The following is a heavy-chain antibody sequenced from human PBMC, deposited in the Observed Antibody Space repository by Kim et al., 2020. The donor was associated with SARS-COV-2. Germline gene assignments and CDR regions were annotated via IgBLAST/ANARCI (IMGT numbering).Heavy chain of an antibody. J-gene: IGHJ3*02. Sequence: GGSLRLSCAASGFTFSSYGMHWVRQAPGKGLEWVAVISYDGSNKYYADSVKGRFTISRDNSKNTLYLQMNSLRAEDTAVYYCASYYDSSGYSTEVDAFDIWGQGTMVTVSS. V-gene: IGHV3-30*03. D-gene: IGHD3-22*01. CDR1: GFTFSSYG. CDR2: ISYDGSNK. CDR3: ASYYDSSGYSTEVDAFDI.